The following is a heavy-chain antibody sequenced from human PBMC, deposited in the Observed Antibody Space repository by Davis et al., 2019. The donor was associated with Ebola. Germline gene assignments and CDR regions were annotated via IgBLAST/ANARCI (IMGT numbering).Heavy chain of an antibody. D-gene: IGHD5-12*01. CDR1: GFTFSSYG. Sequence: GGSLRLSCAASGFTFSSYGMHWVRQAPGKGLEWVAVIWYDGSNKYYADSVKGRFTISRDNSKNTLYLQMNSLRAEDTAVYYCARDRFSGYDLDYYYGMDVWGQGTTVTFSS. CDR2: IWYDGSNK. CDR3: ARDRFSGYDLDYYYGMDV. J-gene: IGHJ6*02. V-gene: IGHV3-33*01.